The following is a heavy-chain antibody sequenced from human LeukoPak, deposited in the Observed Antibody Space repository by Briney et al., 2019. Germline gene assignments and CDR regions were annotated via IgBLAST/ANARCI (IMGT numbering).Heavy chain of an antibody. CDR2: ISYDGSNK. J-gene: IGHJ5*02. D-gene: IGHD2-15*01. V-gene: IGHV3-30*18. Sequence: GGSLRLSYAASGFTFSSYGMHWVRQAPGKGLEWVAVISYDGSNKYYADSVKGRFTISRDNSKNTVYLQMNSLRTEDTAVYYCAKAGGRAQTPFDPWGRGALVTVSS. CDR3: AKAGGRAQTPFDP. CDR1: GFTFSSYG.